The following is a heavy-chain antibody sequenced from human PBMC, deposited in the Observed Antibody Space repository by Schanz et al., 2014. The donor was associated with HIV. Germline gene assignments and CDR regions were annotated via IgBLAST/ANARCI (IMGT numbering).Heavy chain of an antibody. CDR1: GFTFSNYW. CDR2: INSEGSST. V-gene: IGHV3-74*03. J-gene: IGHJ4*02. Sequence: VQLVESGGGVVQPGRSLRLSCAASGFTFSNYWMHWVRQVPGKGLVWVSRINSEGSSTTYEYADSVKGRFTISRDNVRNTLYLQMNSLRAEDTGVYYCVRGPGYNMHLDYWGQGTLVTVSS. CDR3: VRGPGYNMHLDY. D-gene: IGHD1-20*01.